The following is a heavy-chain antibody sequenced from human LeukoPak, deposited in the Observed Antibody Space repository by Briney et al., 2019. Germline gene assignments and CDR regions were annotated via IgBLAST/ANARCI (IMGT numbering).Heavy chain of an antibody. CDR3: ARHKRSGIVVVPAAIFDY. J-gene: IGHJ4*02. Sequence: SETLSLTCTVSGGSLSSYYWSWIRQPPGKGLKWIGYIYTSGSTHYNPSLKSRVTISVDTSKNQFSLKLSSVTAADTAVYYCARHKRSGIVVVPAAIFDYWGQGTLVTVSS. CDR2: IYTSGST. D-gene: IGHD2-2*01. CDR1: GGSLSSYY. V-gene: IGHV4-4*09.